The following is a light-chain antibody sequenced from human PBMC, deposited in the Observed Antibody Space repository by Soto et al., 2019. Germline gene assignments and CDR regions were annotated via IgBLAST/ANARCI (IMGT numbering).Light chain of an antibody. CDR1: SSNIGSNY. V-gene: IGLV1-47*02. CDR3: AAWDDSLSGLYD. J-gene: IGLJ1*01. CDR2: SNN. Sequence: QSVLTQPPSASGTPGQRVTISCSGSSSNIGSNYVYWYQQLPGTAPKLLIYSNNQRPSGVPDRFSGSKSGTSASLAISGLRSXDEADYYCAAWDDSLSGLYDFGTGTKV.